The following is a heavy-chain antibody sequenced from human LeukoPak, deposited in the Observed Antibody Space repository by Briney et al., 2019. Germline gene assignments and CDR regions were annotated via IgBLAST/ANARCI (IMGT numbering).Heavy chain of an antibody. CDR3: VRDKHRFLEWLGSYYYYYYMDV. V-gene: IGHV3-7*01. CDR1: GFTFSSYW. J-gene: IGHJ6*03. CDR2: IKQDGSEK. Sequence: GGSLRLSCAASGFTFSSYWMSWVRQAPGKGLEWVANIKQDGSEKYYVDSVKGRFTISRDNAKNSLYLQMNSLRAEDTAVYYCVRDKHRFLEWLGSYYYYYYMDVWGKGTTVTVSS. D-gene: IGHD3-3*01.